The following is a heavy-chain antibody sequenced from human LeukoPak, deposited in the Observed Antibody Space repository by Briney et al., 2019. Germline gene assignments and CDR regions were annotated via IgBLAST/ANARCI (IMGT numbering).Heavy chain of an antibody. CDR3: ARDRTIAVAGTGWFDP. CDR1: GGSISSYY. V-gene: IGHV4-59*01. J-gene: IGHJ5*02. D-gene: IGHD6-19*01. Sequence: PSETLSLTCTVSGGSISSYYWSWIRQPPGKGLEWLGYIYYSGSTNYNPSLKSRVTISVDTSKNQFSLKLCSVTAADTAVYYCARDRTIAVAGTGWFDPWGQGTLVTVSS. CDR2: IYYSGST.